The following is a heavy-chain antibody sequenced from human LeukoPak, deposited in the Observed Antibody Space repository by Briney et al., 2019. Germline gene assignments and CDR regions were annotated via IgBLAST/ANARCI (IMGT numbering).Heavy chain of an antibody. Sequence: SETLSLTCAVSTDSITINWGSGVGQPPGKGREWIGEVNKSGSTNYYPSLQSRVTIAIDKSKNQIALELTSVTAADTAVYYCAKEIVGAPTPGAYWGQGILVTVSS. V-gene: IGHV4-4*02. CDR2: VNKSGST. D-gene: IGHD1-26*01. J-gene: IGHJ4*02. CDR1: TDSITINW. CDR3: AKEIVGAPTPGAY.